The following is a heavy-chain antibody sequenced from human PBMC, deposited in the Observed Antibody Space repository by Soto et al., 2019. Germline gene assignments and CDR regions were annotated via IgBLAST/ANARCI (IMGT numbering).Heavy chain of an antibody. CDR2: ISGDGGST. CDR3: AKDLDVAAAGTPPNYYYYYGMDV. J-gene: IGHJ6*02. V-gene: IGHV3-43*02. D-gene: IGHD6-13*01. Sequence: GGSLRLSCAASGFTLDDYAMHWVRQAPGKGLEWVSLISGDGGSTYYADSVKGRFTISRDNSKNSLYLQMNSLRTEDTALYYCAKDLDVAAAGTPPNYYYYYGMDVWGQGTTVTVSS. CDR1: GFTLDDYA.